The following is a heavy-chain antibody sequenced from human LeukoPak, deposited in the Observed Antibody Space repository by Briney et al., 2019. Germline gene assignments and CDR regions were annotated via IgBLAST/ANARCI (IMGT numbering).Heavy chain of an antibody. CDR3: ARLRDFRYFDY. V-gene: IGHV3-74*01. CDR1: GFTFSSYW. D-gene: IGHD3-3*01. CDR2: INSDGSST. Sequence: PGGSLRLSCAASGFTFSSYWMHWVRQAPGKGLVWVSRINSDGSSTSYADSVKARFTISRDNAKNTLYLQMNSLRAEDTAVYYCARLRDFRYFDYWGQGTLVTVSS. J-gene: IGHJ4*02.